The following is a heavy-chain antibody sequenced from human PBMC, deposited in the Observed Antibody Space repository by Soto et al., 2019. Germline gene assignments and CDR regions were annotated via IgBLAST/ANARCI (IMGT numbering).Heavy chain of an antibody. Sequence: SVKVSCKASGGTFSRYTITWVRQSPGQGLKWMGGITPMFGTPNYAQKFQGRVTITADESTSTAYMELSSLRSEDTAMYYCARDGTLYDSSAYYYLYWGQRTLITVSS. J-gene: IGHJ4*02. CDR2: ITPMFGTP. CDR3: ARDGTLYDSSAYYYLY. D-gene: IGHD3-22*01. V-gene: IGHV1-69*13. CDR1: GGTFSRYT.